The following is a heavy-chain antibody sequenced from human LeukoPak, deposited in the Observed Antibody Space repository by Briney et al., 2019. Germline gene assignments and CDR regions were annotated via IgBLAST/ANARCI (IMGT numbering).Heavy chain of an antibody. J-gene: IGHJ4*02. CDR2: IRYDGSNK. CDR1: GFTFSSYG. Sequence: GGSLRLSCAASGFTFSSYGMHWVRQAPGKGLEWVAFIRYDGSNKYYADSVKGRFTISRDNSKNTLYLQMNSLRAEDTAVYYCAPGLDYYGSEIPFDYWGQGTLVTVSS. V-gene: IGHV3-30*02. CDR3: APGLDYYGSEIPFDY. D-gene: IGHD3-10*01.